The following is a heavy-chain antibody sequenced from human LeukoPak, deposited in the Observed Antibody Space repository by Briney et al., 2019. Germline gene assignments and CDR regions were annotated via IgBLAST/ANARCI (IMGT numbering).Heavy chain of an antibody. CDR1: GGSISSYY. CDR2: IYYSGST. D-gene: IGHD2-15*01. CDR3: GRGGVLAATLAWFDP. Sequence: SETLSLTCTVSGGSISSYYWSWIRQPPGKGLEWIGYIYYSGSTNYNPSLKSRVTISVDTSKNQFSMKLSSVTAADTAVYHCGRGGVLAATLAWFDPWGQGTLVTVSS. J-gene: IGHJ5*02. V-gene: IGHV4-59*01.